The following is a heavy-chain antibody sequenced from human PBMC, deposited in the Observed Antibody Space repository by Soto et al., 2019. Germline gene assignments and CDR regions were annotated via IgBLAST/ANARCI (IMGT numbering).Heavy chain of an antibody. J-gene: IGHJ4*01. D-gene: IGHD4-17*01. Sequence: PGGSLRLSCAASGFTFSSSEMNWVRQAPGKGLQWVSYISGSGSNRYYADSVKGRFTISRDNAKNSLYLQMNSLRAEDTAVYYCARDRRSLFYGYFDYWGHGTLVTVSS. CDR1: GFTFSSSE. V-gene: IGHV3-48*03. CDR2: ISGSGSNR. CDR3: ARDRRSLFYGYFDY.